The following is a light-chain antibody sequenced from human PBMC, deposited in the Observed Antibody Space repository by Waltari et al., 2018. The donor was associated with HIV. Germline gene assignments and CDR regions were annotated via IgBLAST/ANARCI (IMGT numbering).Light chain of an antibody. CDR3: MKVLQTAVT. J-gene: IGKJ5*01. CDR1: QSLLHSDGYNY. Sequence: IVMTQSPLSMPVTPGEPASISCRSRQSLLHSDGYNYLDWYLQKPGQSPQPLIYLGSNRASGVPDRFSGRGSGTDFTLKISRVQAEEVGVYYCMKVLQTAVTFGQGTRLEIK. CDR2: LGS. V-gene: IGKV2-28*01.